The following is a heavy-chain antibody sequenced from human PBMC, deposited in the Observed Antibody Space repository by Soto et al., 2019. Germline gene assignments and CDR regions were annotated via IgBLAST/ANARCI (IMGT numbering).Heavy chain of an antibody. Sequence: SETLSLTCTVSGGSISRGGYSWRCIRQHPGKGLEWIVYIYYSGSTYYNPSIKIRVTISVDTSKNQFSLKMSSVTAADTDVYYCERDCSSTSCYRGAFDIWGQGTMVTV. J-gene: IGHJ3*02. V-gene: IGHV4-31*03. CDR2: IYYSGST. D-gene: IGHD2-2*02. CDR1: GGSISRGGYS. CDR3: ERDCSSTSCYRGAFDI.